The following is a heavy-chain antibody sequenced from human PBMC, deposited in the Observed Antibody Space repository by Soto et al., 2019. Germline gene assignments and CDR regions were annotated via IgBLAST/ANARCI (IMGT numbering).Heavy chain of an antibody. CDR1: GFTFSSYA. D-gene: IGHD4-4*01. CDR2: ISGSGGST. Sequence: GGSLRLSCAASGFTFSSYAMSWVRQAPGKGLEWVSAISGSGGSTYYADSVKGRFTISRDNSKNTLYLQMNSLRAEDTAVYYCAKDNGLHPNLFTGGAFDIWGQGTMVTVSS. V-gene: IGHV3-23*01. CDR3: AKDNGLHPNLFTGGAFDI. J-gene: IGHJ3*02.